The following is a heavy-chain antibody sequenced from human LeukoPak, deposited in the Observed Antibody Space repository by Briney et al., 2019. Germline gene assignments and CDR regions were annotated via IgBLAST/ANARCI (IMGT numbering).Heavy chain of an antibody. CDR2: IYYSGST. V-gene: IGHV4-39*01. CDR3: QTSGYYDILTGYHRDY. D-gene: IGHD3-9*01. J-gene: IGHJ4*02. CDR1: GGSISSSSYY. Sequence: SETLSLTRTVSGGSISSSSYYWGWIRQPPGKGLEWIGSIYYSGSTYYNPSLKSRVTISVDTSKNQFSLKLSSVTAADTAVYYCQTSGYYDILTGYHRDYWGQGTLVTVSS.